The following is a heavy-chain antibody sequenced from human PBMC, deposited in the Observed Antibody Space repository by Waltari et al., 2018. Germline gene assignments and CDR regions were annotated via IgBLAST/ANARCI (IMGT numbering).Heavy chain of an antibody. V-gene: IGHV3-48*01. CDR1: GFTFSSYS. D-gene: IGHD3-22*01. CDR2: ISSSSSTI. J-gene: IGHJ4*02. CDR3: ARIMIVVAADY. Sequence: EVQLVESGGGLVQPGGSLRLSCAASGFTFSSYSMNWVRQAPGKGLEWVSYISSSSSTIYYADSVKVRFTISRDNAKNSLYLQMNSLRAEDTAVYYCARIMIVVAADYWGQGTLVTVSS.